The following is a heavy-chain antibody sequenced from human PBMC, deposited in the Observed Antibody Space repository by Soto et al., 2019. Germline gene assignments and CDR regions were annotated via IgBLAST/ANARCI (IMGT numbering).Heavy chain of an antibody. CDR2: ISYDGSNK. J-gene: IGHJ6*02. D-gene: IGHD6-13*01. Sequence: GGSLRLSCAASGFTFSGYGMHWVRQAPGKGLEWVAVISYDGSNKYYADSVKGRFTISRDNSKNTLYLQMNSLRAEDTAVYYCAKGIAAGDNYYYYYGMDVWGQGTTVTVSS. CDR3: AKGIAAGDNYYYYYGMDV. V-gene: IGHV3-30*18. CDR1: GFTFSGYG.